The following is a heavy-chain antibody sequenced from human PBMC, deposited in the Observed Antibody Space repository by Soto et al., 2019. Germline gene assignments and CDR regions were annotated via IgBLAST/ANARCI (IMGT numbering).Heavy chain of an antibody. CDR2: IYYSGST. CDR1: GGSISSYY. J-gene: IGHJ4*02. Sequence: SETLSLTCTVSGGSISSYYWSWIRQPPGKGLEWIGYIYYSGSTNYNPSLKSRVTISVDTSKNQFSLKLSSVTAADTAVYYCARTHGSGSYYPYYFDYWGQGTLVTVSS. CDR3: ARTHGSGSYYPYYFDY. D-gene: IGHD3-10*01. V-gene: IGHV4-59*01.